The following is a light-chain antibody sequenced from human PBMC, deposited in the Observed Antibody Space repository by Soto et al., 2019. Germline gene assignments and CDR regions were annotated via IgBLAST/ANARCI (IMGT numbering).Light chain of an antibody. Sequence: QSAPTQPASVSGSPGQSVTISCTGTSSDIGGHHFVSWDQQQSSKAPTLVIYEVTDRPSGVSDRFSGSKSGNTASLTISGLQPEDEADYYCSSYTSSSLDVFGTGTKVNV. V-gene: IGLV2-14*01. CDR3: SSYTSSSLDV. J-gene: IGLJ1*01. CDR2: EVT. CDR1: SSDIGGHHF.